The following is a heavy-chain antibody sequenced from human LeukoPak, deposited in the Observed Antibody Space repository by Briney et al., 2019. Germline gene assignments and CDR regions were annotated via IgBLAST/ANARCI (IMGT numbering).Heavy chain of an antibody. J-gene: IGHJ4*02. CDR3: AARHRYSSSWTFDY. CDR2: ISGSGSST. V-gene: IGHV3-23*01. CDR1: GFIFSSYS. D-gene: IGHD6-13*01. Sequence: PGGSLRLSCAASGFIFSSYSMNWVRQAPGKGLEWVSAISGSGSSTYYADSVKGRFTISRDNSKNTLFLQMNSLRAEDTAVYYCAARHRYSSSWTFDYWGQGTLVTVSS.